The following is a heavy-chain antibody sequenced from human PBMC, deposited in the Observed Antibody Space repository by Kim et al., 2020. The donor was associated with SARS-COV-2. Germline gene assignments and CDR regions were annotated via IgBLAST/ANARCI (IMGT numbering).Heavy chain of an antibody. CDR1: GFTFSSYA. CDR2: ISGSGGST. Sequence: GGSLRLSCAASGFTFSSYAMSWVRQAPGKGLEWVSTISGSGGSTYYADSVKGRFTISRDNSKNTLYLQMNSLSAEDTAVYYCAKGLLWFGEYYFHYWGQGALVTVSS. CDR3: AKGLLWFGEYYFHY. J-gene: IGHJ4*02. D-gene: IGHD3-10*01. V-gene: IGHV3-23*01.